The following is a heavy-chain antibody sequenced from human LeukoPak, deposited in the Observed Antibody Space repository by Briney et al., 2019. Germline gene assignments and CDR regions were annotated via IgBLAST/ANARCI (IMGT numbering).Heavy chain of an antibody. CDR2: ISYDGSNK. CDR3: AKAEFTFYLVSYFDY. J-gene: IGHJ4*02. D-gene: IGHD6-6*01. Sequence: PGRSLRLSCAAPGFTFSSYAMHWVRQAPGKGLEWVAVISYDGSNKYYADSVKGRFTISRDNSKNTLYLQMNSLRAEDTAVYYCAKAEFTFYLVSYFDYWGQGTLVTVSS. V-gene: IGHV3-30-3*01. CDR1: GFTFSSYA.